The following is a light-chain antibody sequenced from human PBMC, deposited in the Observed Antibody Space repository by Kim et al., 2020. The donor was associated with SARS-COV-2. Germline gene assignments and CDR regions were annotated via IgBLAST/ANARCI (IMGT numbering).Light chain of an antibody. J-gene: IGLJ3*02. CDR2: DVS. V-gene: IGLV2-14*03. Sequence: QSITFSFTATSRAIGGYHYVSLYQHHPVQAPILTIYDVSNRPSGVSTRFSGSRSGNTASLTISGLQPEDEADYYCSAYTSISTLVFGGGTQLTVL. CDR3: SAYTSISTLV. CDR1: SRAIGGYHY.